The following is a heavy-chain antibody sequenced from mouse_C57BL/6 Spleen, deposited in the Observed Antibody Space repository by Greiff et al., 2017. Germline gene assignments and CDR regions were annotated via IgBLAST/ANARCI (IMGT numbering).Heavy chain of an antibody. CDR2: ITYDGSN. J-gene: IGHJ4*01. V-gene: IGHV3-6*01. Sequence: ESGPGLVKPSPSLSLTCSVTGYSITSGYYWNWIRQFPGNKLGRMGIITYDGSNNYNPSLKNRISITRDTSKNQCFLKLNAVTTEDTATYYCATTVDMDYWGQGTSVTVSS. CDR1: GYSITSGYY. CDR3: ATTVDMDY. D-gene: IGHD1-1*01.